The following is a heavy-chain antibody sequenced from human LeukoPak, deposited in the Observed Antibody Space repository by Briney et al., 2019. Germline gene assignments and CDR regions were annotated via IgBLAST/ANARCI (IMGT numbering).Heavy chain of an antibody. CDR3: ASGEGDFWSGYPLAMDV. CDR1: GGTFGSYA. J-gene: IGHJ6*04. V-gene: IGHV1-69*01. Sequence: SVKVSCKASGGTFGSYAISWVRQAPGQGLEWMGGIIPIFGTANYAQKFQGRVTITAAESTSPAYMELSSLRSEDTALDYCASGEGDFWSGYPLAMDVWGKGTTVTVSS. CDR2: IIPIFGTA. D-gene: IGHD3-3*01.